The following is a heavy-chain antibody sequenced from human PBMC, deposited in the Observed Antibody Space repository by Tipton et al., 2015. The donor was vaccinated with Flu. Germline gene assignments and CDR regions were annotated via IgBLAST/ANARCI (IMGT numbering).Heavy chain of an antibody. CDR1: GFTFSSYD. J-gene: IGHJ6*02. V-gene: IGHV3-13*01. Sequence: GSLRLSCVASGFTFSSYDMHWVRQATGKVLEWVSAINTGGNTFYPDSVKGRFTISRENAKNSLYLQLNSLRAGDTAVYYCARAGNNYYGMDVRGQGPLVTVSS. D-gene: IGHD1/OR15-1a*01. CDR2: INTGGNT. CDR3: ARAGNNYYGMDV.